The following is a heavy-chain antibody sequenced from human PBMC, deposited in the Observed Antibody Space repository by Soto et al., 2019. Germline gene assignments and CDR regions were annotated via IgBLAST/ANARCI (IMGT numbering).Heavy chain of an antibody. CDR2: IKPASGST. CDR3: ARDLAAGDH. CDR1: GYTFTHYY. J-gene: IGHJ4*02. D-gene: IGHD6-25*01. Sequence: QVQLVQSGAEVKKPGASVKLSCRTSGYTFTHYYIHWVRQAPGQGLEWLAIIKPASGSTNYAQDFLGRVTLTIDTTTPTVYMELSGLRAEDLAIFYWARDLAAGDHWGQGALVTVSS. V-gene: IGHV1-46*01.